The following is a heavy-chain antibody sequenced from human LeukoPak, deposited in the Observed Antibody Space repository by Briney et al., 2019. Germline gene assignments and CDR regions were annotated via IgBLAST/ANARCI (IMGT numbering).Heavy chain of an antibody. Sequence: GGSLRLSCGASGFMFRRYWMSWVRQAPGKGLEWVAVISYDGSNKYYADSVKGRFTISRDNSKNTLYLQMNSLRGDDTAIYYCARDPRGPTGYDHSGRDTFDYWGQGTLVTVSS. D-gene: IGHD3-22*01. CDR2: ISYDGSNK. J-gene: IGHJ4*02. V-gene: IGHV3-30*01. CDR1: GFMFRRYW. CDR3: ARDPRGPTGYDHSGRDTFDY.